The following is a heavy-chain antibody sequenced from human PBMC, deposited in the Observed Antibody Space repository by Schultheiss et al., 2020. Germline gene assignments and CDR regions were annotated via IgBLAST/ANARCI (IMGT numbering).Heavy chain of an antibody. V-gene: IGHV4-61*02. J-gene: IGHJ3*02. CDR2: IYTSGST. D-gene: IGHD3-10*01. CDR3: ARLVRGLNAFDI. Sequence: SETLSLTCTVSGGSISSGSYYWSWIRQPAGKGLEWIGRIYTSGSTYYNPSLKSRVSISLDPSKNQFSLNLSSVTAADTAVYYCARLVRGLNAFDIWGQGTMVTVSS. CDR1: GGSISSGSYY.